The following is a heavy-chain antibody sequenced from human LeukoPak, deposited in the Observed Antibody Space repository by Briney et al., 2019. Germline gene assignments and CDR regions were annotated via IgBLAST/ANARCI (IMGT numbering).Heavy chain of an antibody. CDR2: INHSGST. CDR1: DGSFSGHY. V-gene: IGHV4-34*01. J-gene: IGHJ3*02. D-gene: IGHD1-1*01. Sequence: PSETLSLTCAVYDGSFSGHYWSWIRQPPGKGLEWIGEINHSGSTNYNPSLKSRVTMSVDTSKNQFSLKLSSVTAADTAVYYCARYRTSGTTFDMWGQGTMVTVSS. CDR3: ARYRTSGTTFDM.